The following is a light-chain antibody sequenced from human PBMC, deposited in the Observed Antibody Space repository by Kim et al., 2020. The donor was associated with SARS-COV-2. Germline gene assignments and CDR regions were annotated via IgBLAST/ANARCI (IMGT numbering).Light chain of an antibody. CDR2: SAS. CDR3: QQSHSTPRT. CDR1: QSIKSF. J-gene: IGKJ1*01. Sequence: DIQMTQSPSSLSASVGDRVTITCRASQSIKSFLNWYQQKPGKVPKLLIYSASNLQSGVPSRFSGSGSGTDFTLTITSLQPEDFATYYCQQSHSTPRTFGQGTKVDIK. V-gene: IGKV1-39*01.